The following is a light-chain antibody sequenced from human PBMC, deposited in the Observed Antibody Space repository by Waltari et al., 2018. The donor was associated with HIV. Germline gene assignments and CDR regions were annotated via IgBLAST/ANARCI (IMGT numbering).Light chain of an antibody. J-gene: IGKJ1*01. V-gene: IGKV4-1*01. CDR2: WAS. CDR3: QQYYSSPPT. Sequence: DIVMTQSPDSLAVSLGERATINCKSSQSGLYSPSNKNYLAWYQQKPGQPPKLLIYWASTRESGVPDRFSGSGSGTDFTLTISSLQAEDVAVYYCQQYYSSPPTFGQGTKVEIK. CDR1: QSGLYSPSNKNY.